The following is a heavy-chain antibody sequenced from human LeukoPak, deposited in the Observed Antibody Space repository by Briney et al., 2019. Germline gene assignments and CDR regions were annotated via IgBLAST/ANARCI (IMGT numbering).Heavy chain of an antibody. Sequence: ASVKVSCKASGYSFTGYYLHWARQAPGQGPEWMGRINPDSAVTDYAQKFQGRVTMTRDTSISTAYMELDRLRSDDTAVYYCARDPEWELPFDHWGQGTLVTVSS. V-gene: IGHV1-2*06. D-gene: IGHD1-26*01. CDR2: INPDSAVT. J-gene: IGHJ4*02. CDR3: ARDPEWELPFDH. CDR1: GYSFTGYY.